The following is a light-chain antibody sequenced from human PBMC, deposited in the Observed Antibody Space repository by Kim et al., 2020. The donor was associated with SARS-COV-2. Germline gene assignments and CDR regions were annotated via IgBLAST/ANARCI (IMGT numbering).Light chain of an antibody. J-gene: IGKJ2*01. CDR3: QQYNNWPLYT. CDR2: GAS. Sequence: SPGERATISCRASQSVSSNLAWYQQKPGQAPRLLIYGASTRATGIPARFSGSGSGTEFTLTISSLQSEDFAVYYCQQYNNWPLYTFGQGTKLEIK. CDR1: QSVSSN. V-gene: IGKV3-15*01.